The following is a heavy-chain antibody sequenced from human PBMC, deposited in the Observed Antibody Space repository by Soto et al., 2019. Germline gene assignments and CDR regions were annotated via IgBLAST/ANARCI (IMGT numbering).Heavy chain of an antibody. J-gene: IGHJ6*02. Sequence: QVQLVESGGGLVKPGGSLRLSRAASGFTFSDYYMSWIRQAPGKGLEWVSYISSSSSYTNYADSVKGRFTISRDNAKNSLYLQMNSLRAEDTAVYYCARENYCSGGSCRNYYYYGMDVWGQGTTVTVSS. CDR2: ISSSSSYT. D-gene: IGHD2-15*01. CDR1: GFTFSDYY. V-gene: IGHV3-11*05. CDR3: ARENYCSGGSCRNYYYYGMDV.